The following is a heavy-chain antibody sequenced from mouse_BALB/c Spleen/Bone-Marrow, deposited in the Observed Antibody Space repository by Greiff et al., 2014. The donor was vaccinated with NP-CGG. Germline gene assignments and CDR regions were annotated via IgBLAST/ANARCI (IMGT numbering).Heavy chain of an antibody. CDR3: ARHNYDETWFAY. J-gene: IGHJ3*01. V-gene: IGHV5-12*02. Sequence: EVQLVESGGGLVQPGGSLKLSCATSGFTFSDYYMYWVRQTPEKRLEWVAYISNGGGSTYYPDTVKGRFTISRDNAKNTLYLQMSRLKSEDTAMYYCARHNYDETWFAYWGQGTLGTVSA. CDR2: ISNGGGST. D-gene: IGHD2-4*01. CDR1: GFTFSDYY.